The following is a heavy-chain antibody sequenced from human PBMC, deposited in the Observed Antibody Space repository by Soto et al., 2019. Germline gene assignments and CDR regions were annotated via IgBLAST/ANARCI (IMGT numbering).Heavy chain of an antibody. Sequence: GGSLRLSCVASGFTFIEYSVSWVRQAPGKGLEWLSSISSSSTFTHYADSVKGRFTISRDNAKNSLYLQMNSLRAEDTAVYYCAAPYSTGHRLLGYWGQGTLVTVSS. J-gene: IGHJ4*02. CDR1: GFTFIEYS. CDR2: ISSSSTFT. CDR3: AAPYSTGHRLLGY. D-gene: IGHD6-19*01. V-gene: IGHV3-21*01.